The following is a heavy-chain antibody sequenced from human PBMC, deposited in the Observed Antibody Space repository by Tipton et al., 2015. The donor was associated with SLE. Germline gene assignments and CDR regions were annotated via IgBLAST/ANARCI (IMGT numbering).Heavy chain of an antibody. CDR1: GFTFSSYG. CDR2: ISYDGSNK. Sequence: RSLRLSCAASGFTFSSYGMHWVRQAPGKGLEWVAVISYDGSNKYYADSVKGRFTISRDNSKNTLYLQMNSLRAEDTAVYYCARVQSTRRILDAFDTWGQGTMVTVSS. J-gene: IGHJ3*02. CDR3: ARVQSTRRILDAFDT. V-gene: IGHV3-33*05.